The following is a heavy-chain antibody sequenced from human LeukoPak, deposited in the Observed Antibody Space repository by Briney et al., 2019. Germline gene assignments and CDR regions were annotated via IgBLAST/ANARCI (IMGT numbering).Heavy chain of an antibody. CDR1: GFTFIRYW. Sequence: GGSLRLSCAASGFTFIRYWIHWVRQAPGKGLEWVSRINPDGSTTTYADSVKGRFTLSRDNAENTVYLQMNSLRAEDTAVYYCARVLSGSWDWFDPWGQGTLVTVSS. D-gene: IGHD3-22*01. V-gene: IGHV3-74*01. J-gene: IGHJ5*02. CDR2: INPDGSTT. CDR3: ARVLSGSWDWFDP.